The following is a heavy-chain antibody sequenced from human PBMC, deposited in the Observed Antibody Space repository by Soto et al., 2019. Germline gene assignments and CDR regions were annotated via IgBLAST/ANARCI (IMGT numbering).Heavy chain of an antibody. V-gene: IGHV4-31*03. CDR3: ARATYYYDSSGYYGYYFDY. J-gene: IGHJ4*02. CDR1: GVSISSGGYY. D-gene: IGHD3-22*01. Sequence: TLSLTCTVSGVSISSGGYYWTWILQHPGNVLEWIGNVYYSGRIYYNPSLKSRVILSVDTYKNQLSLKLSSVTASDTAVYYCARATYYYDSSGYYGYYFDYWGQGTLVTVSS. CDR2: VYYSGRI.